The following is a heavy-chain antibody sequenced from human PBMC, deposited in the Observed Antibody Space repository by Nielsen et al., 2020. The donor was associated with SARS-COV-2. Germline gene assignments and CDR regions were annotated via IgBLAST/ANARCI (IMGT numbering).Heavy chain of an antibody. CDR3: ARDGDYDFWRPIHYGMDV. CDR2: IYTSGST. J-gene: IGHJ6*02. CDR1: GGSISSYY. D-gene: IGHD3-3*01. Sequence: SETLSLTCTVSGGSISSYYWSWIRQPAGKGLEWIGRIYTSGSTNYNPSLKSRVTMSVDTSKNQFSLKLSSVTAADTAVYYCARDGDYDFWRPIHYGMDVWGQGTTVTVSS. V-gene: IGHV4-4*07.